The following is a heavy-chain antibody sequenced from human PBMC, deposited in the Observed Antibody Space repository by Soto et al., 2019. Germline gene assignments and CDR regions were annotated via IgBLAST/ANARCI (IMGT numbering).Heavy chain of an antibody. Sequence: QITLKESGPTLVEPTQTLTLTCSFSGFSLSNSGVGVGWFRQAPGKALECLGIIYWDNDRRYNPSLKDRLSITKDTSKNQVVGTMTYMEPVDTGTYYCAHRVSYSLSWDVGWFDSWGQGTPVTVS. V-gene: IGHV2-5*02. CDR2: IYWDNDR. D-gene: IGHD3-10*01. CDR3: AHRVSYSLSWDVGWFDS. J-gene: IGHJ5*01. CDR1: GFSLSNSGVG.